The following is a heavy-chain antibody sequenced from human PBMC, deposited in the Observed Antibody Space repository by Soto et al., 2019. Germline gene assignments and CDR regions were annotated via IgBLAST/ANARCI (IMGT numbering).Heavy chain of an antibody. CDR2: ISAYDGNT. V-gene: IGHV1-18*01. Sequence: QVQLVQSGTEVKKPGASLRVSCRAAGYTFSRFGISWVRQAPGQGLEWMEWISAYDGNTNYAQKFQGRVTMTTDTSTSTAYMELRSLRYDDTAVYYCARVGDWYYFDHWGQGTLATVSS. D-gene: IGHD2-21*01. J-gene: IGHJ4*02. CDR1: GYTFSRFG. CDR3: ARVGDWYYFDH.